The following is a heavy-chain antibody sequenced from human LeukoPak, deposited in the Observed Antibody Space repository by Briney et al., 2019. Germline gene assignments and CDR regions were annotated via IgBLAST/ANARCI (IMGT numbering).Heavy chain of an antibody. D-gene: IGHD3-22*01. CDR3: AGETSSSGYSIFGY. J-gene: IGHJ4*02. Sequence: SETLSLTCTVSGGSVSSGSYYWSWIRQPPGKGLEWIGYIYYSGSTNYNPSLKSRVTISVDTSKNQFSLKLSSVTAADTAVYYCAGETSSSGYSIFGYWGQGTLVTVSS. V-gene: IGHV4-61*01. CDR1: GGSVSSGSYY. CDR2: IYYSGST.